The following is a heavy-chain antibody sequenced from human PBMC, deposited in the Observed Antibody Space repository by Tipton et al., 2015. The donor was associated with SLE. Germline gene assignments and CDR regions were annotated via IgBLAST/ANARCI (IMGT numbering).Heavy chain of an antibody. J-gene: IGHJ6*02. D-gene: IGHD5-18*01. CDR2: IHHRGST. V-gene: IGHV4-34*01. CDR1: DGSLSNYY. CDR3: ARWIPLTGINV. Sequence: TLSLTCAVHDGSLSNYYWSWFRRPPGRGLEWIGEIHHRGSTNYKSSLRGRVTISVEKSKNQFSPKLTSVTAADTAVYYCARWIPLTGINVWGQGATVTVSS.